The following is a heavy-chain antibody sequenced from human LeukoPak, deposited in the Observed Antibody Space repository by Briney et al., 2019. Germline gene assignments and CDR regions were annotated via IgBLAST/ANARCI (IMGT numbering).Heavy chain of an antibody. Sequence: GGSLKLSCAASGFTFSDSAMHWVRQASGKGLEWVGCIRSKANNYATAYAASVKGRFTISRDDSKNTAYLQMNSLKTEDTAVYYCTTRGYWGQGTLVTVSS. V-gene: IGHV3-73*01. CDR2: IRSKANNYAT. CDR3: TTRGY. J-gene: IGHJ4*02. D-gene: IGHD3-10*01. CDR1: GFTFSDSA.